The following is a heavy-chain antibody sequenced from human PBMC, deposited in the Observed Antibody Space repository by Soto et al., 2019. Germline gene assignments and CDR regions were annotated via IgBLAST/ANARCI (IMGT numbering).Heavy chain of an antibody. CDR2: TYYNGYT. V-gene: IGHV4-30-4*01. J-gene: IGHJ4*02. D-gene: IGHD5-18*01. Sequence: SHTLSLTGTVSDDSYSRADYYWSLIRPPLGKGPEWIGYTYYNGYTKYNPALKSRVTMSVDTSRNQFSLRLSSVTAADTAVYFCARGPGYIDGWRTFDFWGRGILVTGSS. CDR1: DDSYSRADYY. CDR3: ARGPGYIDGWRTFDF.